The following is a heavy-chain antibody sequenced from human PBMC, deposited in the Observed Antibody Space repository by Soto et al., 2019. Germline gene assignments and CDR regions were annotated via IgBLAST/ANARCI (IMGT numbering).Heavy chain of an antibody. Sequence: KPSETLSLTCTVSGGSISSGDYYWSWIRQPPGKGLEWIGYIYYSGSTYYNPSLKSRVTISVDTSKNQFSLKLSSVTAADTAVYYCARDKSITGTTGELRWFDPWGQGTLVTVSS. CDR2: IYYSGST. J-gene: IGHJ5*02. V-gene: IGHV4-30-4*01. CDR1: GGSISSGDYY. D-gene: IGHD1-7*01. CDR3: ARDKSITGTTGELRWFDP.